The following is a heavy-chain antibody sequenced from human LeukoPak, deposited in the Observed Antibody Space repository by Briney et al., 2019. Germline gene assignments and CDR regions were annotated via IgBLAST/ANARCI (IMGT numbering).Heavy chain of an antibody. Sequence: SVKVSCKASGGTFSSYAISWVRQAPGQGLEWMGGIIPIFGTANYAQKFQGRVTITADESTSTAYMVLSSLRSEDTAVYYCARDPNSYYDSSGYYPNWFDPWGQGTLVTVSS. CDR2: IIPIFGTA. CDR1: GGTFSSYA. V-gene: IGHV1-69*13. J-gene: IGHJ5*02. CDR3: ARDPNSYYDSSGYYPNWFDP. D-gene: IGHD3-22*01.